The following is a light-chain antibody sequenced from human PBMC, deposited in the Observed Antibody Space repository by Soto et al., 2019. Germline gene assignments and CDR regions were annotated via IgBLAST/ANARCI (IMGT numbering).Light chain of an antibody. Sequence: QSALTQPASVSGSPGQSFTISCTGTSSVVGSYNLVSWYQQHPGKAPKLMIYEVTKRPSGVFNRSSGSKSGNTASLTISGLQAEDEADYYCCSYAGSSTYVFGTGTKLTVL. CDR3: CSYAGSSTYV. CDR2: EVT. V-gene: IGLV2-23*02. J-gene: IGLJ1*01. CDR1: SSVVGSYNL.